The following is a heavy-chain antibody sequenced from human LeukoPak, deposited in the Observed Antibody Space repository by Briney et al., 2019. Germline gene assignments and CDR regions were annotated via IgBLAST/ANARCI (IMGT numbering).Heavy chain of an antibody. J-gene: IGHJ4*02. Sequence: ASVNVSCTASGYTFTTYAIHWVRQAPGQRLEWMAWINAGNGDTKYSQEFQGRVTIARDTSASTAYMELSSLRSEDTAVYYCARPMMNFGETLVFWGQGTLVTVSS. CDR3: ARPMMNFGETLVF. V-gene: IGHV1-3*01. CDR1: GYTFTTYA. CDR2: INAGNGDT. D-gene: IGHD3-16*01.